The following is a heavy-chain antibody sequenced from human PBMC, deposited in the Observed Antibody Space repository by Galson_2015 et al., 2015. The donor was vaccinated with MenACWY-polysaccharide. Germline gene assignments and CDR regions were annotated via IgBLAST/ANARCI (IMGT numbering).Heavy chain of an antibody. CDR1: GLRFSGSG. CDR2: IQYDGTNE. CDR3: AREGSRIVFHAFDV. J-gene: IGHJ3*01. Sequence: SLRLSCAASGLRFSGSGMHWVRQAPGKGLEWVAVIQYDGTNEVYADSVKGRFSISRGNSKNTLYLEMNSLRAEDTAVYYCAREGSRIVFHAFDVWGQATMVTVSS. V-gene: IGHV3-33*01. D-gene: IGHD2-21*01.